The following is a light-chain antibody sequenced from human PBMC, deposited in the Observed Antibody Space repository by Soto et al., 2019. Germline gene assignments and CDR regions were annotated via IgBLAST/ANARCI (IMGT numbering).Light chain of an antibody. J-gene: IGKJ1*01. V-gene: IGKV4-1*01. Sequence: DIVMTQSPDSLAVSLGERATINCKSSQSVLHSPTNNNYLAWYQKKPGQPRKLLIYWASTRESGVPDRFSGSGSGTDCTLTINSLQAEDAAVYYCHQYYSIPRTFGQGTKVKIK. CDR1: QSVLHSPTNNNY. CDR2: WAS. CDR3: HQYYSIPRT.